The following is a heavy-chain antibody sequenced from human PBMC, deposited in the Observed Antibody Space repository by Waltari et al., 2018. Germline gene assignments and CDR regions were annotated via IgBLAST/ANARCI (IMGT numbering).Heavy chain of an antibody. CDR1: GFSFSSYN. V-gene: IGHV3-21*01. J-gene: IGHJ4*02. Sequence: EVHLVESGGGLVKPGGSLRLSCAASGFSFSSYNMNWVRRAPGKGLECVSSIFTHETSMYYADSVKGRFTISRDNANNLLYLHMNSLSAEDTALYYCAKDSSAAFSTSSLDSWGQGTLVTVSS. CDR3: AKDSSAAFSTSSLDS. D-gene: IGHD2-2*01. CDR2: IFTHETSM.